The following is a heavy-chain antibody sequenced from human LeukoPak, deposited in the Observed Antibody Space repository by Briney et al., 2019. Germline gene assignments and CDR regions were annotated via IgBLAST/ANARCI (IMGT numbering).Heavy chain of an antibody. V-gene: IGHV5-51*01. Sequence: GESLQISCKGSGYIFTSYWIGWVRRLPGKGLEWRGIIYPGDSDTRYSPSFQGQVTISADKSISTAYLQWSSLKASDTAMYYCARGSMTTVTTYMNYWGQGTLVTVSS. CDR3: ARGSMTTVTTYMNY. CDR1: GYIFTSYW. J-gene: IGHJ4*02. CDR2: IYPGDSDT. D-gene: IGHD4-11*01.